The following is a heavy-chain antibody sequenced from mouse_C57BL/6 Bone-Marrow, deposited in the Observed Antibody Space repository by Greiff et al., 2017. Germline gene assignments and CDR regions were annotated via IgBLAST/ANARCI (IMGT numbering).Heavy chain of an antibody. D-gene: IGHD4-1*01. CDR1: GYTFTSYW. CDR2: IYPTSGRT. V-gene: IGHV1-55*01. Sequence: QVQLQQPGAELVKPGASVKMSCKASGYTFTSYWITWVKQRPGPGLEWIGDIYPTSGRTNYNETFKSKAILTVDTASNPSYIQRSSLTSEDSVVFCCARSGPLGRSFDYWGQGTTLTVSS. J-gene: IGHJ2*01. CDR3: ARSGPLGRSFDY.